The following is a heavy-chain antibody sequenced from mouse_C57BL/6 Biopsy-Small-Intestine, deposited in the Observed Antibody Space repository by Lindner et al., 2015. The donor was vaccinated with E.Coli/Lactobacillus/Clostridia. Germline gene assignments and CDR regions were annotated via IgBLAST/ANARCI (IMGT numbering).Heavy chain of an antibody. D-gene: IGHD1-1*01. CDR3: ARWGNFGSSLDY. V-gene: IGHV1-39*01. CDR2: INPNYGIT. CDR1: GYSFTDYN. J-gene: IGHJ2*01. Sequence: EVQLQESGPELVKPGASVKISCKASGYSFTDYNMNWVKQSDGKSLEWIGVINPNYGITTYNQKFKGKATLTVDQSSSTAYMQLNSLTSEDSAVYYCARWGNFGSSLDYWGPGTTLTVSS.